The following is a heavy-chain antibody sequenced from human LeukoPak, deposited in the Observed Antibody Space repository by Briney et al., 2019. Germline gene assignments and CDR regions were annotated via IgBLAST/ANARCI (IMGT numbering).Heavy chain of an antibody. CDR2: ISYDGKNE. V-gene: IGHV3-30*04. CDR3: ARELSGSYDY. Sequence: GGSLRLSCAASGXMFGSHALHWVRQAPGKGLEWVAVISYDGKNEKYADSVKGRFTIFRDKSKNTLYLQMNSLRVVDTAVYYCARELSGSYDYWGQGTLVTVSS. CDR1: GXMFGSHA. J-gene: IGHJ4*02. D-gene: IGHD1-26*01.